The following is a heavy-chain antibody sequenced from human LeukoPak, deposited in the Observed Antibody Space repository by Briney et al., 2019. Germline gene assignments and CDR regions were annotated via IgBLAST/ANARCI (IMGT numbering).Heavy chain of an antibody. V-gene: IGHV3-74*03. J-gene: IGHJ4*02. CDR3: AIGGSGNYRFDH. CDR1: GFTLSSYW. D-gene: IGHD1-26*01. CDR2: ISSDGSIT. Sequence: GGPLRLSCAASGFTLSSYWMQWVRHAPGKGLVWVSRISSDGSITPYAAPETGRFTISRAYAKNTLFPQMNNLRGEDTAVYYSAIGGSGNYRFDHWGQGTLVTASS.